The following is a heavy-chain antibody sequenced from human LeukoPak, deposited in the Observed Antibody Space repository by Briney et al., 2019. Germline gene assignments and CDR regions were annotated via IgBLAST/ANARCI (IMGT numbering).Heavy chain of an antibody. CDR3: ARADTHYTNYLGY. J-gene: IGHJ4*02. CDR1: GFTFISYY. CDR2: INPSGGST. V-gene: IGHV1-46*01. D-gene: IGHD4-11*01. Sequence: GASVKVSCKASGFTFISYYIHWVRQTPGQGLDWMGKINPSGGSTSYAQKFQGRVIMTRDTSTSTVYMELSSLRSEDTAVYYCARADTHYTNYLGYWGQGTLVTVSS.